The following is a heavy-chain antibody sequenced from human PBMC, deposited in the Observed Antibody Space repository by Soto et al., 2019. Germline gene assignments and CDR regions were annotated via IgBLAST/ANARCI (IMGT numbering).Heavy chain of an antibody. V-gene: IGHV4-39*07. CDR2: IYYSGST. J-gene: IGHJ1*01. CDR3: ARVGGYSYGAVFQH. Sequence: SETLSLTCTVSGGSISSSSYYWGWIRQPPGKGLEWIGSIYYSGSTYYNPSLKSRVTISVDTSKNQFSLKLSSVTAADTAVYYCARVGGYSYGAVFQHWGQGTLVTVSS. CDR1: GGSISSSSYY. D-gene: IGHD5-18*01.